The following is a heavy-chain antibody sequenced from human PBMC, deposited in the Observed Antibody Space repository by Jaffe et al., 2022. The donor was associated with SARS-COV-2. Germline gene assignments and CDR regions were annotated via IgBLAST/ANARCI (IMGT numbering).Heavy chain of an antibody. CDR1: GFTFSSYD. CDR3: ARGEGYSGSFSGRYFDL. V-gene: IGHV3-13*01. J-gene: IGHJ2*01. Sequence: EVQLVESGGGLVQPGGSLRLSCAASGFTFSSYDMHWVRQATGKGLEWVSAIGTAGDTYYPGSVKGRFTISRENAKNSLYLQMNSLRAGDTAVYYCARGEGYSGSFSGRYFDLWGRGTLVTVSS. D-gene: IGHD1-26*01. CDR2: IGTAGDT.